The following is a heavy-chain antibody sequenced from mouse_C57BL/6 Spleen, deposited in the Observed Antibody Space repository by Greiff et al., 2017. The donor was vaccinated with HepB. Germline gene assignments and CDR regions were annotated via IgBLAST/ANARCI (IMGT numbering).Heavy chain of an antibody. V-gene: IGHV5-17*01. CDR1: GFTFSDYG. CDR3: GSGDYDWFAY. J-gene: IGHJ3*01. Sequence: EVQLVESGGGLVKPGGSLKLSCAASGFTFSDYGMHWVRQAPEKGLEWVAYISRASSTIYYADTVKGRITISRDTAKNTLLLHMTSLGSEATAMYYCGSGDYDWFAYWGQGPLVT. CDR2: ISRASSTI. D-gene: IGHD2-4*01.